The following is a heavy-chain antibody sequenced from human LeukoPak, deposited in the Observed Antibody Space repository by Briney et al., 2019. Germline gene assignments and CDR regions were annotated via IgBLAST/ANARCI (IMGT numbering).Heavy chain of an antibody. CDR2: IKHDGSEK. J-gene: IGHJ4*02. CDR3: AKGDIAAAAEGYYFDY. Sequence: GGSLRLSCAASGLTFSRHWMTWVRQAPGKGLEWVANIKHDGSEKNYVDSVKGRFTISRDNAKNSLYLQMNSLRAEDTAVYYCAKGDIAAAAEGYYFDYWGQGTLVTVSS. CDR1: GLTFSRHW. D-gene: IGHD6-13*01. V-gene: IGHV3-7*03.